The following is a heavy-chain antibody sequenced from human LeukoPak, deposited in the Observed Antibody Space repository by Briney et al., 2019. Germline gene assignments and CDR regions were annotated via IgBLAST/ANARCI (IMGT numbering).Heavy chain of an antibody. CDR2: ISYDGSNK. D-gene: IGHD2-2*02. V-gene: IGHV3-30-3*01. Sequence: GGSLRLSCAASGFTFSSYAMHWVRQAPGKGLEWVAVISYDGSNKYYADSVKGRFTISRDNSKNTLYMQMNSLRAEDTAVYYCVRTPVPAAIRDYMDVWGKGTTVTVSS. CDR1: GFTFSSYA. CDR3: VRTPVPAAIRDYMDV. J-gene: IGHJ6*03.